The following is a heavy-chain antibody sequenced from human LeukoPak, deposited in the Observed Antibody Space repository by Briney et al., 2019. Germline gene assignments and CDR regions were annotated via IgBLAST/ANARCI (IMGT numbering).Heavy chain of an antibody. Sequence: SETLSLTCTVSGDSISSYYWSWIRLPPGKGLEWIGYIYYSGNTNYNPSLKSRVTISVDTSKNQFSLRLSSVTAADTAVYYCASLYCNAGSCYLDYWGQGTLVTVSS. CDR3: ASLYCNAGSCYLDY. D-gene: IGHD2-15*01. J-gene: IGHJ4*02. V-gene: IGHV4-59*01. CDR2: IYYSGNT. CDR1: GDSISSYY.